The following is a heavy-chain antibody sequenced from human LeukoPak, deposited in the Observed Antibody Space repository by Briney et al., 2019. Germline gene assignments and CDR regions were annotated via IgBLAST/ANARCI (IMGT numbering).Heavy chain of an antibody. Sequence: SETLSLTCTVSGGSISSYYWSWIRQPPGKGLEWIGYIYYSGSTNYNPSLNSRVTISVDTSKNQFSLKLSSVTAADTAVYYCARKVTMVRGVHYGMDVWGKGTTVTVSS. J-gene: IGHJ6*04. V-gene: IGHV4-59*01. CDR1: GGSISSYY. CDR2: IYYSGST. D-gene: IGHD3-10*01. CDR3: ARKVTMVRGVHYGMDV.